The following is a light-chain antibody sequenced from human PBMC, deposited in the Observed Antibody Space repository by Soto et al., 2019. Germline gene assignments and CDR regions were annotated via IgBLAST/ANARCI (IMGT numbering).Light chain of an antibody. Sequence: DIVMTQSPDSLAVSLGERATINCKSSQNVLYISNNKNYLAWYQQKPGQPPKLLIYWASTRESGVPDRFSGSGSGTDFTLTISSLQAEDVAVYYCHQDYSPPYTFGQGTKLEI. CDR3: HQDYSPPYT. CDR2: WAS. V-gene: IGKV4-1*01. J-gene: IGKJ2*01. CDR1: QNVLYISNNKNY.